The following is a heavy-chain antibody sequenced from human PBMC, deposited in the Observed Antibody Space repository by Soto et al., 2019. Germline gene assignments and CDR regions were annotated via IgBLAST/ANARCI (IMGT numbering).Heavy chain of an antibody. J-gene: IGHJ5*02. Sequence: QVQLVQSGAEVKKPGSSVKVSCKASGGTFSTYTITWVRQAPGQGLEWMGRIIPIIGIINSAQKFQVRVTISADKFPGKAYMALTGLSSDDTAVYYCAGDPDSHYNDSHASSYPWGQGTLVTVSS. D-gene: IGHD3-22*01. CDR2: IIPIIGII. V-gene: IGHV1-69*08. CDR1: GGTFSTYT. CDR3: AGDPDSHYNDSHASSYP.